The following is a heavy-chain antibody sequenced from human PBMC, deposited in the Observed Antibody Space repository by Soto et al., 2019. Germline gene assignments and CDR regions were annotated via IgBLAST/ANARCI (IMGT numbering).Heavy chain of an antibody. V-gene: IGHV4-59*02. Sequence: PSETLSLTGAFSGVSVSGYDCSGVWQAGGNGVGCIGYIYYSGSTNYNPPLTSRVTISVDTSKNQFSLKLSSVTAADTAVYYCAGRYCSGGSCYSRVLKHYYYYMDVWGKGTTVT. CDR1: GVSVSGYD. J-gene: IGHJ6*03. CDR2: IYYSGST. CDR3: AGRYCSGGSCYSRVLKHYYYYMDV. D-gene: IGHD2-15*01.